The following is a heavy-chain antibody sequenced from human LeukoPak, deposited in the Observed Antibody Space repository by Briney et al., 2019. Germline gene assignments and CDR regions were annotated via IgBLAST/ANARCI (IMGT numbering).Heavy chain of an antibody. J-gene: IGHJ4*02. CDR1: GYTFTSYY. Sequence: GASVKVPCKASGYTFTSYYMHWVRQAPGQGLEWMGIINPSGGSTSYAQKFQGRVTMTRDMSTSTVYMELSSLRSEDTAVYYCARSFKPVAVFDYWGQGTLVTVSS. CDR2: INPSGGST. V-gene: IGHV1-46*01. CDR3: ARSFKPVAVFDY. D-gene: IGHD6-19*01.